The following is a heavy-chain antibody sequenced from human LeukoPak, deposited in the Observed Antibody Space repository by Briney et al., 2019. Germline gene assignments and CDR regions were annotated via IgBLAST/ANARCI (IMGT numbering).Heavy chain of an antibody. CDR3: AKAMRGPLT. J-gene: IGHJ5*02. CDR2: ITGIGLHT. CDR1: GFIFSTYG. Sequence: GGSLRLSCEASGFIFSTYGMSWVRQAPGKGFEWVSSITGIGLHTYYADSVKGRFTISRDNSKNTVYLQMNSLQAENTAVYYCAKAMRGPLTWGQGTLVTVSS. V-gene: IGHV3-23*01. D-gene: IGHD3-10*01.